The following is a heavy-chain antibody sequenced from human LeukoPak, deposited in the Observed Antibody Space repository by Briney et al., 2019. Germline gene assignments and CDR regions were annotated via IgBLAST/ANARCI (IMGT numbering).Heavy chain of an antibody. Sequence: SETLSLTCAVSGYSISSGYYWGWIRQPPGKGLEWIGSIYHSGSTNYNPSLKSRVTISVDTSKNQFSLKLSSVTAADTAVYYCARGGKQWLVKNWFDPWGQGTLVTVSS. J-gene: IGHJ5*02. D-gene: IGHD6-19*01. CDR2: IYHSGST. V-gene: IGHV4-38-2*01. CDR3: ARGGKQWLVKNWFDP. CDR1: GYSISSGYY.